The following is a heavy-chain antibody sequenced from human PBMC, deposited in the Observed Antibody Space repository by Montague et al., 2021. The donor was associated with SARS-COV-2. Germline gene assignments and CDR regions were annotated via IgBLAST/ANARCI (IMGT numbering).Heavy chain of an antibody. D-gene: IGHD3-10*01. V-gene: IGHV4-34*01. CDR3: ARLRDGVVPSPILGVGPYYSSYYGDV. Sequence: SETLSLTCAVHGTSFSGYFWNWIRQPPGKGLEWIGEINHGGSTKYSPSLKSRLTISADTSKNQFSLKLTSVAAADTAVYYCARLRDGVVPSPILGVGPYYSSYYGDVGGRGTTVTVSS. CDR1: GTSFSGYF. CDR2: INHGGST. J-gene: IGHJ6*03.